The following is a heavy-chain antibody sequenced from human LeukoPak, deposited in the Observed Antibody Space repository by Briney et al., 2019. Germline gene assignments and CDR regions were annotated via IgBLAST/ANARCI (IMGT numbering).Heavy chain of an antibody. CDR3: AASYSETQLYYFDY. J-gene: IGHJ4*02. Sequence: GGTLTLSCAAPESIFSRHNLNWIRQAPGKGLEWVADISSSGNGIYYADSVKGRFAISRDNAKNSVYLQMNSLRGEDTAVYHCAASYSETQLYYFDYWGQGNLVTVSS. CDR1: ESIFSRHN. V-gene: IGHV3-48*01. D-gene: IGHD1-26*01. CDR2: ISSSGNGI.